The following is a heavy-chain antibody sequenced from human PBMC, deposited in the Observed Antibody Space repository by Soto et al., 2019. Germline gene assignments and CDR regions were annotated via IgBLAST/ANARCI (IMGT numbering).Heavy chain of an antibody. Sequence: HGESLKISCKGSGYRFTSYWIGWVRQMPGKGLEWMAIIYPGDSDTKYSPSFQGQVTISADKSISTAYLRWSSLKASDTAMYYCAVYSGYASNRFDYWGQGTLVTVSS. CDR1: GYRFTSYW. V-gene: IGHV5-51*01. CDR3: AVYSGYASNRFDY. CDR2: IYPGDSDT. J-gene: IGHJ4*02. D-gene: IGHD5-12*01.